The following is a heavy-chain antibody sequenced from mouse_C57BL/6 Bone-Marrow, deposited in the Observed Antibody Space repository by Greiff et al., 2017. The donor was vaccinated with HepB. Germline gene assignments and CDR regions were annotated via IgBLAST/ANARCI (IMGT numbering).Heavy chain of an antibody. V-gene: IGHV5-12*01. CDR3: ARQGWLLPYFDY. CDR1: GFTFSDYY. J-gene: IGHJ2*01. D-gene: IGHD2-3*01. CDR2: ISNGGGST. Sequence: DVHLVESGGGLVQPGGSLKLSCAASGFTFSDYYMYWVRQTPEKRLEWVAYISNGGGSTYYPDTVKGRFTISRDNAKNTLYLQMSRLKSEDTAMYYCARQGWLLPYFDYWGQGTTLTVSS.